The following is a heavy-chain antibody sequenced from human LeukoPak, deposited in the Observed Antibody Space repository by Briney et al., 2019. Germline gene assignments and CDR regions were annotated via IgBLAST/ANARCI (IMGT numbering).Heavy chain of an antibody. CDR2: IKQDGSEK. CDR1: GFTFSGYG. D-gene: IGHD3-10*01. V-gene: IGHV3-7*03. Sequence: GGSLRLSCAASGFTFSGYGMHWVRQAPGKGLEWVANIKQDGSEKYYVDSVKGRFTISRDNAKNSLYLQMNSLRAEDTAVYYCASYWYYYGSGIDYWGQGTLVTVSS. CDR3: ASYWYYYGSGIDY. J-gene: IGHJ4*02.